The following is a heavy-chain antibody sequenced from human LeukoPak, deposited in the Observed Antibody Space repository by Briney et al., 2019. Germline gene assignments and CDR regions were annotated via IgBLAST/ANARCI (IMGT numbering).Heavy chain of an antibody. CDR1: GFTFSTFA. CDR2: ISTSGDNT. Sequence: GGSLRLSCETSGFTFSTFAMSWVRQAPGKGLEWVSVISTSGDNTYYADSVKGRFTISRDSSKNTLYLQMNSLRAEDTAVYYCAKVGDQYCSSTSCYFDYWGQGTLVTVSS. CDR3: AKVGDQYCSSTSCYFDY. D-gene: IGHD2-2*01. J-gene: IGHJ4*02. V-gene: IGHV3-23*01.